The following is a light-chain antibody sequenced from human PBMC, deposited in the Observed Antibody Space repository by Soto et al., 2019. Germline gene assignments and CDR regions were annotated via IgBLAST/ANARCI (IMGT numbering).Light chain of an antibody. CDR2: GVS. Sequence: QSALTQPASVSGSPGQSITISCTGTSSDVGDYHYVSWYQQHPGKAPKLIICGVSNRPSGISNRFSGSKSGNTASLTISGLQAEDEADYYCSSYTSTNTLVFGGGTKLTVL. CDR3: SSYTSTNTLV. CDR1: SSDVGDYHY. J-gene: IGLJ2*01. V-gene: IGLV2-14*01.